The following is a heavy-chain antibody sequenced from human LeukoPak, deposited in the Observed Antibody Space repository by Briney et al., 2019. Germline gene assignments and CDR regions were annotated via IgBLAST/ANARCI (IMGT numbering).Heavy chain of an antibody. V-gene: IGHV3-21*04. D-gene: IGHD6-19*01. CDR3: AKDISSGWAFDY. Sequence: PGGSLRLSCAASGFTFSSWSMNWVRQAPGKGLEWVSSISSSSSYIYYADSVKGRFTISRDNAKNSLYLQINSLRTEDTALYYCAKDISSGWAFDYWGQGTLVTVSS. J-gene: IGHJ4*02. CDR1: GFTFSSWS. CDR2: ISSSSSYI.